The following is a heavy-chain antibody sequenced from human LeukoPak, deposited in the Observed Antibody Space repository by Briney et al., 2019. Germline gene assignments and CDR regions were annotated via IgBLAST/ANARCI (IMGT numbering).Heavy chain of an antibody. Sequence: GGSLRLSCAAAGLTVSNYWMSWVRQAPGKGLVWVSRISSDGRIISYADSVKGRFTISRDNAKNSLYLQMNSLRAEDTAVYYCARAPRFRLVGVPKGPFDPWGQGTLVTVSS. V-gene: IGHV3-74*01. CDR3: ARAPRFRLVGVPKGPFDP. CDR2: ISSDGRII. D-gene: IGHD1-26*01. J-gene: IGHJ5*02. CDR1: GLTVSNYW.